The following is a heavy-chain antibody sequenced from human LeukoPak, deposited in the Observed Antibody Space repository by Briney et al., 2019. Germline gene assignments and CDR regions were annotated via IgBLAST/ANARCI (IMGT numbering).Heavy chain of an antibody. Sequence: SETLSLTCTVSGGSISSSSYYWGWIRQPPGKGLEWIGSIYYSGSTYYNPSLKSQVTISVDTSKNQFSLKLSSVTAADTAVYYCARAAMVRGVIKPDPFDYWGQGTLVTVSS. J-gene: IGHJ4*02. V-gene: IGHV4-39*07. D-gene: IGHD3-10*01. CDR2: IYYSGST. CDR1: GGSISSSSYY. CDR3: ARAAMVRGVIKPDPFDY.